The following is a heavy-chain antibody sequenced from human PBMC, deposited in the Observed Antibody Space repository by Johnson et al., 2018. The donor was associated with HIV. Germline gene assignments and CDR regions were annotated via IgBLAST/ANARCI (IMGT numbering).Heavy chain of an antibody. D-gene: IGHD3-3*01. J-gene: IGHJ3*02. CDR1: GFTFSNYG. Sequence: VQLVESGGGVVQPGRSLRLSCAASGFTFSNYGMAWVRQAPGKGLEWVTVISFSGVKKYYADSVKGRFTISRDNSKGTLYLQMDGLRPDDTALYYCARGSYDFWSGYDTGHDAFDIWGQGTMVTVSS. CDR3: ARGSYDFWSGYDTGHDAFDI. CDR2: ISFSGVKK. V-gene: IGHV3-30*03.